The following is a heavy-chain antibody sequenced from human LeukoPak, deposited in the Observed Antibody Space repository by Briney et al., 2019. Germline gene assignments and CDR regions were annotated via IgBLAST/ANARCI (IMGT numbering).Heavy chain of an antibody. D-gene: IGHD1-14*01. CDR3: VRNLRTYDY. CDR1: GGSIRSSSYY. V-gene: IGHV4-39*07. J-gene: IGHJ4*02. CDR2: IFYSGST. Sequence: SETLSLTCTVSGGSIRSSSYYWGWIRQPPGKGLEWIGSIFYSGSTYYNPSLKSRVTISVDTSKNQFSLKLGSVTAADTAVYYCVRNLRTYDYWGQGTLVTVSS.